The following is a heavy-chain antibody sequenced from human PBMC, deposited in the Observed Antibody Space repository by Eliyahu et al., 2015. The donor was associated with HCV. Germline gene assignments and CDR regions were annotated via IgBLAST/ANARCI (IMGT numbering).Heavy chain of an antibody. D-gene: IGHD3-9*01. V-gene: IGHV3-21*01. CDR1: GFTFXSXS. J-gene: IGHJ5*02. Sequence: EVQVVESGGGLVKPGGSLRLSCAASGFTFXSXSMNWVRQAPGKGLEWXSYISSSSSYIYYADSVKGRFSISRDNAKNSLYLQMNSLRAEDTAVYYCARETNSYDXLTGYYINWFDPWGQGTLVTVSS. CDR3: ARETNSYDXLTGYYINWFDP. CDR2: ISSSSSYI.